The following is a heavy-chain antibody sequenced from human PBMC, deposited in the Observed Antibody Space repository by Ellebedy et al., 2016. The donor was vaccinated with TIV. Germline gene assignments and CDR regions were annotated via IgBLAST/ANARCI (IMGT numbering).Heavy chain of an antibody. D-gene: IGHD2-21*02. CDR2: INPGAGST. V-gene: IGHV1-46*01. CDR3: AGTTLTAFDS. J-gene: IGHJ4*02. Sequence: AASVKVSCKASGGIFTSYYMHWVRQAPGQGLEGMGIINPGAGSTTYAQNFQGRVTMTRDTSTSTVYMELSRLRSEDTAVYYCAGTTLTAFDSWGQGTLVTVSS. CDR1: GGIFTSYY.